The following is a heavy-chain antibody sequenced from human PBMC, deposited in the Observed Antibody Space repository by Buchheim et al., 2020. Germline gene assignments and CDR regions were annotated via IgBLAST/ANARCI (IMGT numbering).Heavy chain of an antibody. D-gene: IGHD3-16*01. J-gene: IGHJ1*01. V-gene: IGHV3-23*01. Sequence: EVQLLESGGGLVQPGGSLRLSCAASGFTFSSYAMSWVRQAPGKGREWVSAMSGSGGSTYYADSVKGRFTISRDNSKNTLYLQMNSLRAEDTAVYYCAKDLKRWKSRGYALQHWGQGTL. CDR3: AKDLKRWKSRGYALQH. CDR1: GFTFSSYA. CDR2: MSGSGGST.